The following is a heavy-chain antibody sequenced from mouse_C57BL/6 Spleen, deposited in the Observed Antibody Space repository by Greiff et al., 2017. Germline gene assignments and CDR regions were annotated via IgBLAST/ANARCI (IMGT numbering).Heavy chain of an antibody. Sequence: ESGPGLVKPSQSLSLTCSVTGYSITSGYYWNWIRQFPGNKLEWMGYISYDGSNNYNPSLKNRISITRDTSKNQFFLKLNSVTTEDTATYYCANYDYDDGAWFAYWGQGTLVTVSA. CDR1: GYSITSGYY. CDR3: ANYDYDDGAWFAY. J-gene: IGHJ3*01. D-gene: IGHD2-4*01. V-gene: IGHV3-6*01. CDR2: ISYDGSN.